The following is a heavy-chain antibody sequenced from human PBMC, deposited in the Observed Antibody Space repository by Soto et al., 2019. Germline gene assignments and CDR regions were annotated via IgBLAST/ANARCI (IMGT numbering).Heavy chain of an antibody. J-gene: IGHJ3*02. CDR3: ARCQPPGYFDAFDI. CDR2: ISSSSSTI. V-gene: IGHV3-48*02. D-gene: IGHD6-13*01. Sequence: PGGSLRLSCAASGFTFSSYSMNWVRQAPGKGLEWVSYISSSSSTIYYADSVKGRFTISRDNAKNSLYLQMNSLRDEDTAVYYCARCQPPGYFDAFDIWGQGTMVTVSS. CDR1: GFTFSSYS.